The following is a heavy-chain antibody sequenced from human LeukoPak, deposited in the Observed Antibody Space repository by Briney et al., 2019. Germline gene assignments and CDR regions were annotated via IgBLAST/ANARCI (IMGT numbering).Heavy chain of an antibody. V-gene: IGHV3-49*04. CDR3: TKVEWELPRN. CDR2: IRSKTYGGTT. D-gene: IGHD1-26*01. J-gene: IGHJ4*02. Sequence: GGSLRLSCRTAGFIFCDYAMSWVRQAPGKGLEWVGFIRSKTYGGTTEYDASVKDRFTISRDDSKSIAYLQMNSLKTEDTGVYYCTKVEWELPRNWGQGTLVTVST. CDR1: GFIFCDYA.